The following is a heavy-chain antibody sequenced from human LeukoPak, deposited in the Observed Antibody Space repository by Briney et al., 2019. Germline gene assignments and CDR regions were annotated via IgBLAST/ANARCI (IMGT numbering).Heavy chain of an antibody. CDR1: GYTYTGYY. CDR2: INPNSGGT. Sequence: SVKVSCKASGYTYTGYYMHWVRQAPGQGLEWMGWINPNSGGTNYAQKFQGRVTMTRDTSISTAYMELSRLRSDDTAVYYCAREDIVVVPAATEYNWFDPWGQGTLVTVSS. V-gene: IGHV1-2*02. J-gene: IGHJ5*02. CDR3: AREDIVVVPAATEYNWFDP. D-gene: IGHD2-2*01.